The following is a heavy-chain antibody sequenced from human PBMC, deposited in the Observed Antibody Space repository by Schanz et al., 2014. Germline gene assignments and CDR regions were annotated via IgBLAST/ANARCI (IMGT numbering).Heavy chain of an antibody. J-gene: IGHJ4*02. CDR3: ARDRRNADLDY. D-gene: IGHD1-1*01. CDR2: INTGVNT. Sequence: EVQLLESGGGLVQPGGSLRLSCAASGFTFGDYAMTWVRQAPGKGLEWVSAINTGVNTYYADSVRGRFTMSRDNSKNTLYLQMNSLRAEDTAVYYCARDRRNADLDYWGQGTLVTVSS. V-gene: IGHV3-23*01. CDR1: GFTFGDYA.